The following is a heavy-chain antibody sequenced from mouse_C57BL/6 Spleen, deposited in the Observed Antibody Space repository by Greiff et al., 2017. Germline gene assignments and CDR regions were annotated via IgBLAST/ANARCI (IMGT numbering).Heavy chain of an antibody. Sequence: DVQLVESGGGLVKPGGSLKLSCAASGFTFSSYAMSWVRQTPEKRLEWVATISDGGSYTYYPDNVKGRFTISRDNAKNNLYLQMSHLKSEDTAMYYCAREATVGAMDYWGQGTSVTVSS. V-gene: IGHV5-4*01. J-gene: IGHJ4*01. CDR2: ISDGGSYT. CDR3: AREATVGAMDY. D-gene: IGHD1-1*01. CDR1: GFTFSSYA.